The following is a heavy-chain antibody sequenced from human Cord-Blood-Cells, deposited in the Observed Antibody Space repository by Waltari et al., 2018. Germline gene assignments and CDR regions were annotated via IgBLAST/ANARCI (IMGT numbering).Heavy chain of an antibody. CDR2: IIPICGTA. CDR1: GGTFRSYA. J-gene: IGHJ3*02. V-gene: IGHV1-69*01. Sequence: QVQLVQSGAEVKKPGSSVKVSCKASGGTFRSYAISWVRQAPGQGLEWMGGIIPICGTANYAQKFQGRVTITADESTSTAYMELSSLRSEDTAVYYCARDAGGYCSSTSCLKGGGAFDIWGQGTMVTVSS. CDR3: ARDAGGYCSSTSCLKGGGAFDI. D-gene: IGHD2-2*01.